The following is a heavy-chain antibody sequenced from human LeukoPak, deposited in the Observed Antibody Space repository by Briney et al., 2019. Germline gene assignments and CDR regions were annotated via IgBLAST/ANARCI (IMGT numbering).Heavy chain of an antibody. D-gene: IGHD2-15*01. CDR1: GFTFSSYW. CDR3: ARDGVAPGLHFDY. CDR2: IKQDGSEK. V-gene: IGHV3-7*01. J-gene: IGHJ4*02. Sequence: GSLRLSCAASGFTFSSYWMSWVRQAPGKGLEWVANIKQDGSEKYYVDSVKGRFTISRDNTYNSVFLQMNSLRGEDTAVYYCARDGVAPGLHFDYWGQGNLVTVSS.